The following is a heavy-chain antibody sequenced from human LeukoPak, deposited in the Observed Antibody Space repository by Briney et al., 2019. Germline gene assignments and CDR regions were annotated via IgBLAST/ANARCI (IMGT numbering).Heavy chain of an antibody. Sequence: NPGGSLRLSCAASGFTFSGYSMNWVRQAPGKGLEWVSSISSSSSYIYYADSVKGRFTISRDNAKNSLYLQMNSLRDEDTAVYYCARRVGYCSSTSCYAGDYWGQGTLVTVSS. CDR2: ISSSSSYI. CDR1: GFTFSGYS. D-gene: IGHD2-2*03. CDR3: ARRVGYCSSTSCYAGDY. V-gene: IGHV3-21*01. J-gene: IGHJ4*02.